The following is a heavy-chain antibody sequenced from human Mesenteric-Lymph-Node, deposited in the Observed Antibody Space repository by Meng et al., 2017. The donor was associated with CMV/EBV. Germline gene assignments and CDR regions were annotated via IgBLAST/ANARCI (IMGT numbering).Heavy chain of an antibody. Sequence: GGSLRLSCAASGFTFSSYSIKWVRQAPKNVLEWVANIKQDADEKYYVDSVMGLFTISRDNARNSLFLQMTSLRAEDTAIYYCARNGRVATTNPCDYWGQGTPVTVSS. D-gene: IGHD5-12*01. V-gene: IGHV3-7*01. CDR1: GFTFSSYS. CDR2: IKQDADEK. CDR3: ARNGRVATTNPCDY. J-gene: IGHJ4*02.